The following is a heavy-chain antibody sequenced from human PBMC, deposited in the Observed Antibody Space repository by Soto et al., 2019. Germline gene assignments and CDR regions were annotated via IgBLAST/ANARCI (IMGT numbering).Heavy chain of an antibody. CDR3: SRTNCGDFAYS. CDR1: GFSLTTSGVS. Sequence: QITLKESGPTLVKPTQTLTLTCTFSGFSLTTSGVSVGWISQPPGKALEWLALIYWDDDKRYSPSLKSRLTITKDTSKNQVVLTMTNMDPVDTATYYCSRTNCGDFAYSLGQGTLLTVSS. J-gene: IGHJ4*02. CDR2: IYWDDDK. D-gene: IGHD2-21*01. V-gene: IGHV2-5*02.